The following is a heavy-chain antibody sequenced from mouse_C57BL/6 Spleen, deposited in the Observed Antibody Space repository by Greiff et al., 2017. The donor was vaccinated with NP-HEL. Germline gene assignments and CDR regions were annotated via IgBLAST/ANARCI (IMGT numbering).Heavy chain of an antibody. Sequence: VQLQQSGAELVKPGASVKISCKASGYAFGSYWMNWVKQRPGKGLEWIGQIYPGDGDTNYNGKFKGKATLTADKSSSTAYMQLSSLTSEDSAVYFCARSTYSKTWFAYWGQGTLVTVSA. CDR2: IYPGDGDT. CDR1: GYAFGSYW. D-gene: IGHD2-5*01. J-gene: IGHJ3*01. V-gene: IGHV1-80*01. CDR3: ARSTYSKTWFAY.